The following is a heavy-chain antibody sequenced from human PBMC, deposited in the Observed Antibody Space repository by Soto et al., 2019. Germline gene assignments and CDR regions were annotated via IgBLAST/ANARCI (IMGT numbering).Heavy chain of an antibody. Sequence: GGSLRLSCAASGFTFSSYAMHWVRQAPGKGLEWVAVISYDGSNKYYADSVKGRFTISRDNSKNTLYLQMNSLRAEDTAVYYCARAAYSSGWWEDAFDIWGQGTMVTVSS. CDR3: ARAAYSSGWWEDAFDI. CDR1: GFTFSSYA. CDR2: ISYDGSNK. J-gene: IGHJ3*02. V-gene: IGHV3-30-3*01. D-gene: IGHD6-19*01.